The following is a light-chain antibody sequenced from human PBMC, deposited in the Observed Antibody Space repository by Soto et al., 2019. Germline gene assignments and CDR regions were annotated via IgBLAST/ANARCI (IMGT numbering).Light chain of an antibody. CDR3: SSYTSTTTLVI. V-gene: IGLV2-14*01. Sequence: QSALTQPASVSGSPGQSITISCIGTSSDIGPYDYVSWYQQHPGKAPKLMIYDVTNRPSGVSDRFSASKSGNTASLTISGLQAEDEALYYCSSYTSTTTLVIFGGGTKLTVL. CDR1: SSDIGPYDY. CDR2: DVT. J-gene: IGLJ2*01.